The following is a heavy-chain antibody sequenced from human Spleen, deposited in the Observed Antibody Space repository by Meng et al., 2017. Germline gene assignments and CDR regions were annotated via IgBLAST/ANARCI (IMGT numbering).Heavy chain of an antibody. Sequence: QVQLQTWGAGLLNPSETLALTCAVYGGSFSGYYWSWIRQPPGKGLEWIGEINHSGSTNYNPSLKSRVTISVDTSKNQFSLKLSSVTAADTAVYYCARGPRRGYCSGGSCYFDYWGQGTLVTVSS. D-gene: IGHD2-15*01. J-gene: IGHJ4*02. V-gene: IGHV4-34*01. CDR2: INHSGST. CDR3: ARGPRRGYCSGGSCYFDY. CDR1: GGSFSGYY.